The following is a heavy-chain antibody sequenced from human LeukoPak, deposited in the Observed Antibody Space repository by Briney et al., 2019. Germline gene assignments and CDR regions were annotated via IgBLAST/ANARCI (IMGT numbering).Heavy chain of an antibody. CDR3: AREYYDSSAYNQEAIDY. Sequence: GASVKASCKASGYTFTDYYMHWVRQAPGRGLEWLGWINPNSGGTNYAQKFQGRVTMTRDTSISTAYMELSRLRSDDTAVYYCAREYYDSSAYNQEAIDYWGQGTLVTVSS. V-gene: IGHV1-2*02. D-gene: IGHD3-22*01. CDR1: GYTFTDYY. J-gene: IGHJ4*02. CDR2: INPNSGGT.